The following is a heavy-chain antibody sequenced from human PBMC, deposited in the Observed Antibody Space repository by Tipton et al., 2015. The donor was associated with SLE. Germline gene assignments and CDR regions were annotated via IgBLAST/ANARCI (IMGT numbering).Heavy chain of an antibody. CDR3: ARGGGSYVMDY. V-gene: IGHV1-18*01. J-gene: IGHJ4*02. CDR2: ISGYNGHK. CDR1: GFTLTNYG. Sequence: QLVQSGAEVKKPGASVKVSCKASGFTLTNYGISWVRQAQGQGLEWMGWISGYNGHKKYAQKFQGRVTVTTDTSTSTGYMELKSMRLDDTAVYYCARGGGSYVMDYWGQGTLVTVSS. D-gene: IGHD1-26*01.